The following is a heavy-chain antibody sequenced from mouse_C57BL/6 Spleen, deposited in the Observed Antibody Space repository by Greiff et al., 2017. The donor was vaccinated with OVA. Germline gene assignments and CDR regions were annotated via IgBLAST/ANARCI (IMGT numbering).Heavy chain of an antibody. J-gene: IGHJ3*01. Sequence: QVQLQQSGPELVKPGASVKISCKASGYAFSSSWMNWVKQRPGKGLEWIGRIYPGDGDTNYNGKFKGKATLTADKSSSTAYMQLSSLTSEDSAVYFCARHEGGDYYGSSLAYWGQGTLVTVSA. D-gene: IGHD1-1*01. CDR2: IYPGDGDT. CDR1: GYAFSSSW. CDR3: ARHEGGDYYGSSLAY. V-gene: IGHV1-82*01.